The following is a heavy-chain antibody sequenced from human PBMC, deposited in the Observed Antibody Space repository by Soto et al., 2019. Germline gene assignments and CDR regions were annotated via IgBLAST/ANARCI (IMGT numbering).Heavy chain of an antibody. D-gene: IGHD2-21*01. CDR1: GGSISGFD. CDR2: IHTRGNT. Sequence: XATLSLTCTVSGGSISGFDWTWIRQPAGKGLEWIGYIHTRGNTKYNPSLNSRVTMSVDTSKNQFFLKLNSVTAADTAVYYCARHLSMTYYRGVDVWGQGTTVTVSS. CDR3: ARHLSMTYYRGVDV. V-gene: IGHV4-4*07. J-gene: IGHJ6*02.